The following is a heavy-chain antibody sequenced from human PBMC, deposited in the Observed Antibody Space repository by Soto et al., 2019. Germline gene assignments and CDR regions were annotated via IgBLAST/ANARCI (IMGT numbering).Heavy chain of an antibody. J-gene: IGHJ6*02. CDR2: IYPGDSDT. CDR3: ARRKAVAGYNYYYYYGMDV. CDR1: GYSFTSYW. Sequence: LGESLKISCKGSGYSFTSYWIGWVRQMPGKGLEWMGIIYPGDSDTRYSPSFQGQVTISADKSISTAYLQWSSLKASDTAMYYCARRKAVAGYNYYYYYGMDVWGQGTTVTVSS. D-gene: IGHD6-19*01. V-gene: IGHV5-51*01.